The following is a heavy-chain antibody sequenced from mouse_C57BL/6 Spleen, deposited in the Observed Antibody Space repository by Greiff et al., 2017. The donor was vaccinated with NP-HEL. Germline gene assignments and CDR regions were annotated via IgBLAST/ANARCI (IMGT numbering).Heavy chain of an antibody. CDR3: ARHDSNYPYYYAMDY. Sequence: QVQLKESGPGLVAPSQSLSITCTVSGFSLTSYGVHWVRQPPGKGLEWLVVIWSDGSTTYNSALKSRLSISKDNSKSQIFLKMNSIQTDDTAMYYCARHDSNYPYYYAMDYWGQGTSVTVSS. D-gene: IGHD2-5*01. V-gene: IGHV2-6-1*01. J-gene: IGHJ4*01. CDR2: IWSDGST. CDR1: GFSLTSYG.